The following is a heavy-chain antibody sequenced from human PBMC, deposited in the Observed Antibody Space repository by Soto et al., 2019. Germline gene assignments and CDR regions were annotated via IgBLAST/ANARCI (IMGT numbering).Heavy chain of an antibody. V-gene: IGHV1-69*12. Sequence: QVQLVQSGAEVKKPGSSVKVSCKASGGTFSSYAISWVRQAPGQGLEWMGGIIPIFGTANYAQKFQGRVTITADESTSTDYMELSSLRSEDTAVYYCASPAYYYDSSGVTPFDYWGQGTLVTVSS. J-gene: IGHJ4*02. CDR3: ASPAYYYDSSGVTPFDY. D-gene: IGHD3-22*01. CDR2: IIPIFGTA. CDR1: GGTFSSYA.